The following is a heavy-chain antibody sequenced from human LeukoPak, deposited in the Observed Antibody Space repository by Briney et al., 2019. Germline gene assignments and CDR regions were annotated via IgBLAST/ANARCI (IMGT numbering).Heavy chain of an antibody. Sequence: PGESLKISCKGSGYSFTSYWIGWVRQMPGKGLEWMGIIYPGDSDTRYSPSFQGQVTISADKSISTAYLQWSSLKASDTAMYYCARSPLGIAAAGHSDYWGQGTLVTVSS. CDR1: GYSFTSYW. J-gene: IGHJ4*02. D-gene: IGHD6-13*01. V-gene: IGHV5-51*01. CDR2: IYPGDSDT. CDR3: ARSPLGIAAAGHSDY.